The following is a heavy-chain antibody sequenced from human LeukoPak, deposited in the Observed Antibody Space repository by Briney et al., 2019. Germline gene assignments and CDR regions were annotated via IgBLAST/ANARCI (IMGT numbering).Heavy chain of an antibody. CDR1: GGSFSGYY. CDR2: INHSGST. J-gene: IGHJ4*02. Sequence: SETLSLTCAVYGGSFSGYYWSWIRQPPGKGLEWIGEINHSGSTNYNPSLKSRVTISVDTSKNQFSLKLSSVTAADTAVYYCASMPTSGYSYRLFDYWGQGTLVTVSS. CDR3: ASMPTSGYSYRLFDY. D-gene: IGHD5-18*01. V-gene: IGHV4-34*01.